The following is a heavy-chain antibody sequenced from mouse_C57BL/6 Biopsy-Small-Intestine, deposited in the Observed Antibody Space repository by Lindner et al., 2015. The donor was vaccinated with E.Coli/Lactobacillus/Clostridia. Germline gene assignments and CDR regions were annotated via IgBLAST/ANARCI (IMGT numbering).Heavy chain of an antibody. CDR3: TRYYGYDWFAY. CDR2: IDPETGGT. Sequence: VQLQESGAELVRPGASVTLSCKASGYTFTDYEIHWVKQTPVHGLEWIGAIDPETGGTAYNQKFKGKAILTADKSSSAVYMEFRSLTSEDSAVYYCTRYYGYDWFAYWGQGTLVTVSA. J-gene: IGHJ3*01. V-gene: IGHV1-15*01. CDR1: GYTFTDYE. D-gene: IGHD2-2*01.